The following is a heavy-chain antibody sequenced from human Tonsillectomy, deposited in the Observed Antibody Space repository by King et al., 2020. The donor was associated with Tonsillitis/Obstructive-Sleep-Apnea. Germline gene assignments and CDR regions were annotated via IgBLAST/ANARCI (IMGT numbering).Heavy chain of an antibody. CDR2: ISYDGSDK. Sequence: VQLVESGGGVVQPGRSLRLSCAASGITFSNYAMHWVRQAPGKGLEWVAVISYDGSDKYYADSVKGRFTISRDNSKNTMYLQMNSLRAEDTAVYYCAREGEALDYWGQGTLAT. D-gene: IGHD3-10*01. J-gene: IGHJ4*02. CDR3: AREGEALDY. V-gene: IGHV3-30*01. CDR1: GITFSNYA.